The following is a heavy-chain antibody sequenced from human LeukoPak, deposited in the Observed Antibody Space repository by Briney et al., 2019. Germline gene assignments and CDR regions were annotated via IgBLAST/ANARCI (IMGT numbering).Heavy chain of an antibody. CDR3: AREKRNAFDI. CDR1: GFTFNIYN. V-gene: IGHV3-21*01. Sequence: GGSLRLSCAASGFTFNIYNMNWVRQAPGKGLEWVSSISSSSSYIYYADSVKGRFTISRDNAKNSLYLQMNSLRAEDTAVYYCAREKRNAFDIWGQGTMVTVSS. J-gene: IGHJ3*02. CDR2: ISSSSSYI.